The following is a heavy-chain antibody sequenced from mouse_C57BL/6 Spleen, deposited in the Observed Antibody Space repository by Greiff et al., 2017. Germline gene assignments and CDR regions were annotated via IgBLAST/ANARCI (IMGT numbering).Heavy chain of an antibody. Sequence: VQLQESGAELMKPGASVKLSCTATGYTFTGYWIEWVKQRPGQGLEWIGEILPGSGSKNYNEKFKGKATVTADTASNTAYMQLSSLTTEDSAIYYCSPDSNYGFAYWGQGTLVTVSA. CDR2: ILPGSGSK. V-gene: IGHV1-9*01. CDR3: SPDSNYGFAY. D-gene: IGHD2-5*01. J-gene: IGHJ3*01. CDR1: GYTFTGYW.